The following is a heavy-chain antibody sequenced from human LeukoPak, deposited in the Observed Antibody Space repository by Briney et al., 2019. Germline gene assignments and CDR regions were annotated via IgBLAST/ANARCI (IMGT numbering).Heavy chain of an antibody. D-gene: IGHD3-22*01. CDR3: ARGSSYDSSGYYYVLFDY. J-gene: IGHJ4*02. CDR1: GGSFSGYY. CDR2: INHSGSA. Sequence: SETLSLTCAVSGGSFSGYYWTWIRQPPGKGLEWIGEINHSGSANYNPSLMSRVTISLDTSKNHFSLNLSSVTAADTAVYYCARGSSYDSSGYYYVLFDYWGQGTLVTVSS. V-gene: IGHV4-34*01.